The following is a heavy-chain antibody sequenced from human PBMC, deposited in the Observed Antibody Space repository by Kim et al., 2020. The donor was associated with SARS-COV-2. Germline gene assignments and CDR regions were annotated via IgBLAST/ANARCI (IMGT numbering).Heavy chain of an antibody. CDR2: IYHSGST. CDR3: ARDQRSGNYPTPPSVMDV. J-gene: IGHJ6*02. V-gene: IGHV4-4*02. Sequence: SETLSLTCAVSGGSISSSNWWSWVRQPPGKGLEWIGEIYHSGSTNYNPSLKSRVTISVDKSKNQFSLKLSSVTAADAAVYYCARDQRSGNYPTPPSVMDVWGQGTTVTVSS. CDR1: GGSISSSNW. D-gene: IGHD1-26*01.